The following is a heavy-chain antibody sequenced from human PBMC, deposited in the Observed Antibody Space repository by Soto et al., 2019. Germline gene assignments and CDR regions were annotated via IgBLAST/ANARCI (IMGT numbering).Heavy chain of an antibody. J-gene: IGHJ5*02. CDR3: ARHSTGYYYSWFDP. CDR1: GGSIDSSTYY. V-gene: IGHV4-39*01. D-gene: IGHD3-22*01. CDR2: IFYNGNT. Sequence: QLQLQESGPGLVKPSETLSLTCTVSGGSIDSSTYYWGWIRQPPGNGLEWIGSIFYNGNTCYNPSLKSRITISVDTSKNTFSLKMSSVTAADTAVYYCARHSTGYYYSWFDPWGQGTLVTVSS.